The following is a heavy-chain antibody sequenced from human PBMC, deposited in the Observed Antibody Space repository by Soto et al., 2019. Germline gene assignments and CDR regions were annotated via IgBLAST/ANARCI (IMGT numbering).Heavy chain of an antibody. Sequence: PSETLSLTCTVSGGSISSGGYYWSWIRQHPGKGLEWIGYIYYSGSTYYNPSLKSRVTISVDTPKNQFSLKLSSVTAADTAVYYCARTSYSYGVAGFDYWGQGTLVTVSS. D-gene: IGHD5-18*01. V-gene: IGHV4-31*03. CDR2: IYYSGST. J-gene: IGHJ4*02. CDR1: GGSISSGGYY. CDR3: ARTSYSYGVAGFDY.